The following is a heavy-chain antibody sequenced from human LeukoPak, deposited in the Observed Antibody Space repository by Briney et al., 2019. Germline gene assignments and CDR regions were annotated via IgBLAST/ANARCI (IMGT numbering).Heavy chain of an antibody. Sequence: GGSLRLSCEASGFAFSSYPMIWVRQAPGKGLEWVSGIIGSGGSSHYADSVKGRFTISRDNSKSTLFLEMNSLRAEDTAVYYCAKGSLHFLDGWGQGALVTVPS. CDR3: AKGSLHFLDG. CDR2: IIGSGGSS. V-gene: IGHV3-23*01. D-gene: IGHD3-3*02. CDR1: GFAFSSYP. J-gene: IGHJ4*02.